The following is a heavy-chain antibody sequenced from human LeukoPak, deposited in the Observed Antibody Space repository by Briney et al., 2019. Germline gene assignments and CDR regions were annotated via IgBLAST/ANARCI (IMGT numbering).Heavy chain of an antibody. D-gene: IGHD5-18*01. V-gene: IGHV4-34*01. CDR2: INQSETT. J-gene: IGHJ4*02. CDR1: GGPFNNYY. Sequence: PSETLSLTCAVYGGPFNNYYWTWIRQSPGKGLEWIGDINQSETTNYNPSLESRVSISIDTSRNQFSLKLNSVTAADTAVYLCTRGGFNSYGYFYWGQGVLVTVSS. CDR3: TRGGFNSYGYFY.